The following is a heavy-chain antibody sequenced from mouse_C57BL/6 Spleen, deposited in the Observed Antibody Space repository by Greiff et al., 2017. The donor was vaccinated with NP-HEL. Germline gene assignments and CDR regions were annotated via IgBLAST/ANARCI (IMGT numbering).Heavy chain of an antibody. Sequence: QVQLQQSGAELVRPGASVTLSCKASGYTFTDYEMHWVKQTPVHGLEWIGAIDPETGGTAYNQKFKGKAILTADKSSSTAYMELRSLTSDDSAVYYCTREEDYGSSPYFDYWGQGTTLTVSS. J-gene: IGHJ2*01. CDR3: TREEDYGSSPYFDY. D-gene: IGHD1-1*01. V-gene: IGHV1-15*01. CDR2: IDPETGGT. CDR1: GYTFTDYE.